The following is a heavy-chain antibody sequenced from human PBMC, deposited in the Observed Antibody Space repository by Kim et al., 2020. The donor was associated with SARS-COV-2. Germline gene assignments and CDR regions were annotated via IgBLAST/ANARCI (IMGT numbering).Heavy chain of an antibody. V-gene: IGHV3-30*18. CDR1: GFTFSTYG. J-gene: IGHJ6*02. Sequence: GGSLRLSCAASGFTFSTYGMYWVRQAPGKGLEWVALISYDGSTEYYADSVKGRFTISRDNSKNTLYLQMNSLRAEDTALFYCAKGLLRGVNYYYYGMDVWGQGTTVTVSS. D-gene: IGHD3-10*01. CDR3: AKGLLRGVNYYYYGMDV. CDR2: ISYDGSTE.